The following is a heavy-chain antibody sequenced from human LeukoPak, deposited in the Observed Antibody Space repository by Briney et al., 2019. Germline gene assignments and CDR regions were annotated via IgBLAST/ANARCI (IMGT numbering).Heavy chain of an antibody. V-gene: IGHV4-38-2*02. Sequence: PSETLSLTCTVSGYSISSGYYWGWIRQPPGKGLEWIGSIYHSGSTYYNPSLKSRVTISVDTSKNQFSLKLSSVTAADTAVYYCARDAPGCSGGSCYFDYWGQGTLVTVSS. J-gene: IGHJ4*02. CDR1: GYSISSGYY. CDR3: ARDAPGCSGGSCYFDY. CDR2: IYHSGST. D-gene: IGHD2-15*01.